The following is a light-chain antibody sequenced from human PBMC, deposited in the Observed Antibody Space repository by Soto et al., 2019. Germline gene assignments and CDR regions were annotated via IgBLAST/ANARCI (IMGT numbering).Light chain of an antibody. Sequence: QSVLTQTPSVSGAPGQKITMSCTGSSSNIGVGYDVHWYQQVPGAAPRLLIYADNNRPSGVPDRFSASKSGTSASLVITGLQGEDEANYYCQSYDTSLSGVIFGAGTKLTVL. CDR1: SSNIGVGYD. CDR2: ADN. V-gene: IGLV1-40*01. CDR3: QSYDTSLSGVI. J-gene: IGLJ2*01.